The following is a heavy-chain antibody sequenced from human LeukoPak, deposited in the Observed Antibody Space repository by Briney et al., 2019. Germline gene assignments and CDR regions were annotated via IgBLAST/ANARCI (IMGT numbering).Heavy chain of an antibody. V-gene: IGHV1-69*05. D-gene: IGHD2-21*01. CDR1: GGTFSSYA. Sequence: GASVKVSCKASGGTFSSYAISWVRQAPGQGLEWMGGIIPIFGTANYAQKFQGRVTITTDESTSTAYMELSSLRSEDTAVYYCATLSPKIGAFDIWGQGTMVTVSS. CDR3: ATLSPKIGAFDI. CDR2: IIPIFGTA. J-gene: IGHJ3*02.